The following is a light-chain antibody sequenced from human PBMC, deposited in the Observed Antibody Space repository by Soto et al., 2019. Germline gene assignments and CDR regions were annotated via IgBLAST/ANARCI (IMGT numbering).Light chain of an antibody. J-gene: IGKJ4*01. CDR1: QTINRY. Sequence: DIQLPQSPSSLSASVGDSVTLTCRASQTINRYLNWYQHKPGQAPKILIYAASSLQRGVPSRVSGSGSGTHFTLTINSLEPEDFATYYGQQSYTTLLTFGGGTRVEI. V-gene: IGKV1-39*01. CDR3: QQSYTTLLT. CDR2: AAS.